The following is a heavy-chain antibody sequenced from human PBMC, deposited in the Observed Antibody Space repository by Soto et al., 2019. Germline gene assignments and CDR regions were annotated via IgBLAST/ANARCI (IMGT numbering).Heavy chain of an antibody. CDR3: VKDQNEPAAILNPWFDP. J-gene: IGHJ5*02. V-gene: IGHV3-64D*06. CDR1: GFTFSSYA. Sequence: GGSLRLSCSASGFTFSSYAMHWVRQAPGKGLEYVSAISSNGGSTYYADSVKGRFTISRDNSKNTLYLQMSSLRAEDTAVYYCVKDQNEPAAILNPWFDPWGQGTLVTVSS. CDR2: ISSNGGST. D-gene: IGHD2-2*02.